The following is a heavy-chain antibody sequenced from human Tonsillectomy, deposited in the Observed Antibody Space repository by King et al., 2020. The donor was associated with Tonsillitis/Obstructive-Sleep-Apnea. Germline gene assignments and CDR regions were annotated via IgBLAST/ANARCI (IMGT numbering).Heavy chain of an antibody. V-gene: IGHV5-10-1*03. Sequence: QLVQSGAEVKKPGESLRISCKGSGYSFTSYWINWVRQMPGKGLEWMGRIDPVDSYTNYSPSFQGHVTIPADKSISTAYLQGGSLKASDTAMYFCARHDEGNSYGLESYYYYGMDVWGQGTTVTVSS. J-gene: IGHJ6*02. D-gene: IGHD5-18*01. CDR1: GYSFTSYW. CDR2: IDPVDSYT. CDR3: ARHDEGNSYGLESYYYYGMDV.